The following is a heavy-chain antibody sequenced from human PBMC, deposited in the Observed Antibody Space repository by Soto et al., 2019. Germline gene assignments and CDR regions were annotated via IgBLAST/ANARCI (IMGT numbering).Heavy chain of an antibody. Sequence: SETLSLTCTVSGGSISSSSYYWGWIRQPPGKGLEWIGSIFYSGSTYYNTSLKSRVTISVDKSKNQFSLKLSSVTAADTAVYYCARVAVAGTRFDYWGQGTLVTVSS. D-gene: IGHD6-19*01. CDR1: GGSISSSSYY. CDR3: ARVAVAGTRFDY. V-gene: IGHV4-39*07. CDR2: IFYSGST. J-gene: IGHJ4*02.